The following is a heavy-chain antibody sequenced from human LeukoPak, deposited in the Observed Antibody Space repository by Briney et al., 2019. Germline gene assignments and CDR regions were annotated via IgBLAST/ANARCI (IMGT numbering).Heavy chain of an antibody. CDR3: AKHYDKSGSYYLSD. CDR2: ISYDGSNK. V-gene: IGHV3-30-3*02. CDR1: GFTFSGYP. Sequence: PGKSLRLSCAASGFTFSGYPIHWVRQAPGKGLEWVAVISYDGSNKYYADSVKGRFTISRDNPKNTQYLQMNSLRAEDTAVYYCAKHYDKSGSYYLSDWGQGTLVTVSS. D-gene: IGHD1-26*01. J-gene: IGHJ4*02.